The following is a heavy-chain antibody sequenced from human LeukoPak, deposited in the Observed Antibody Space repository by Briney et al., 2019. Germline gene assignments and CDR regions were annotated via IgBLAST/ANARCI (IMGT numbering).Heavy chain of an antibody. CDR3: ARDRHSSSWGFNYGMDV. J-gene: IGHJ6*02. D-gene: IGHD6-6*01. Sequence: SVKVSCEASGGTFSSYAISWVRQAPGQGLEWMGGIIPIFGTANYAQKFQGRVTITADESTSTAYMELSSLRSEDTAVYYCARDRHSSSWGFNYGMDVWGQGTTVTVSS. CDR1: GGTFSSYA. CDR2: IIPIFGTA. V-gene: IGHV1-69*13.